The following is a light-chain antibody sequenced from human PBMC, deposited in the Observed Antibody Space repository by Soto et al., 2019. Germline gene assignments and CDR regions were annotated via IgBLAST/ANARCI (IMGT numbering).Light chain of an antibody. CDR2: GNS. CDR3: QCYDSSLSAVV. V-gene: IGLV1-40*01. Sequence: QSALTQPPSVSGAPGQRVTISCTGSSSNIGADYDVHWYQQLPGTAPKLLIYGNSNRPSGVPDRFSGSKSGTSASLAITGLQAEDEADYYCQCYDSSLSAVVFGGGTKLTVL. CDR1: SSNIGADYD. J-gene: IGLJ3*02.